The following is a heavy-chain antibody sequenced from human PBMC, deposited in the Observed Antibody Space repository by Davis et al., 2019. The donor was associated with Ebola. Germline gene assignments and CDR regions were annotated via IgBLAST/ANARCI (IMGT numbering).Heavy chain of an antibody. V-gene: IGHV3-21*01. CDR1: GFTFSSYS. Sequence: GGSLRLSCAASGFTFSSYSMNWVRQAPGKGLEWVSSISSSSSYIYYADSVKGRFTISRDNAKNSLYLQMDSLRAEDTAVYYCVSAASGTYYFDYWGQGTLVTVSS. CDR2: ISSSSSYI. J-gene: IGHJ4*02. D-gene: IGHD1-1*01. CDR3: VSAASGTYYFDY.